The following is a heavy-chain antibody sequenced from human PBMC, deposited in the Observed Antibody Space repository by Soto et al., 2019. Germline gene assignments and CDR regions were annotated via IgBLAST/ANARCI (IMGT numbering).Heavy chain of an antibody. CDR1: GFTFSDAW. D-gene: IGHD5-18*01. V-gene: IGHV3-15*07. J-gene: IGHJ4*02. Sequence: EVHLVASGGGLVKPGGSLGLSCAAPGFTFSDAWMNWVRQAPGKGLEWVGRIKGKSYGGTTEYAAPVKGRFTISRDDSESKLYLQMNSLTTEDTAVYYCTTEGFTFGYHGIDSWGQGALVTVSS. CDR3: TTEGFTFGYHGIDS. CDR2: IKGKSYGGTT.